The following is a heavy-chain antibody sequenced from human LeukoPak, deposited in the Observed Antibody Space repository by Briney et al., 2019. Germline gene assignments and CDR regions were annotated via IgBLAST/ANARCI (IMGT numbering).Heavy chain of an antibody. D-gene: IGHD5-18*01. J-gene: IGHJ4*02. CDR2: INPNSGGT. CDR3: ASLRGYSYGSPGY. V-gene: IGHV1-2*02. CDR1: GGTFSSYA. Sequence: GASVKVSCKASGGTFSSYAISWVRQAPGQGLEWMGWINPNSGGTNYAQKFQGRVTMTRDTSISTAYMELSRLRSDDTAVYYCASLRGYSYGSPGYWGQGTLVTVSS.